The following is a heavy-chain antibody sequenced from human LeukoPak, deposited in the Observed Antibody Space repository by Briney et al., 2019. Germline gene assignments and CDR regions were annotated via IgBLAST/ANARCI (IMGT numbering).Heavy chain of an antibody. CDR2: IYTSGST. CDR3: ARHKGVTAISPFDY. J-gene: IGHJ4*02. V-gene: IGHV4-4*09. Sequence: KSSETLSLTCTVSGGSISSYYWSWIRQPPGKGLEWIGYIYTSGSTNYNPSLKSRVTISVDTSKNQFSLKLNSVTAADTAVYYCARHKGVTAISPFDYWGQGTLVTVSS. CDR1: GGSISSYY. D-gene: IGHD2-21*02.